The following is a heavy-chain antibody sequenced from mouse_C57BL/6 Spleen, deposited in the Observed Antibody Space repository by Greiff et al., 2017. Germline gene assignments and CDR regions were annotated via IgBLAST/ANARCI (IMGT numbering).Heavy chain of an antibody. CDR1: GYTFTSYW. J-gene: IGHJ1*03. D-gene: IGHD2-4*01. Sequence: QVQLQHPGAELVRPGSSVKRSCKPSGYTFTSYWMHWVKQRPIQGLEWIGNIDPSDSETPYTQKFKDKATLTVDKSSSTADMKRSSRTSEDSAVYFCARWGYDYDAWYFDVWGTGTTGTV. V-gene: IGHV1-52*01. CDR2: IDPSDSET. CDR3: ARWGYDYDAWYFDV.